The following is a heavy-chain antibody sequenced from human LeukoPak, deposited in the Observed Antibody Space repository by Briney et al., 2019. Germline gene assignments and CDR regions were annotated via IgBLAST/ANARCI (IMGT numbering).Heavy chain of an antibody. V-gene: IGHV3-7*01. J-gene: IGHJ4*02. Sequence: GGSLRLSCAAPGFTFSSYWMSWVRQAPGKGLEWVANIKQDGSEKYYVDSVKGRFTISRDNAKNSLYLQMNSLRAEDTAVYYCARDRKDYYGSGSYADYWGQGTLVTVSS. CDR3: ARDRKDYYGSGSYADY. CDR1: GFTFSSYW. D-gene: IGHD3-10*01. CDR2: IKQDGSEK.